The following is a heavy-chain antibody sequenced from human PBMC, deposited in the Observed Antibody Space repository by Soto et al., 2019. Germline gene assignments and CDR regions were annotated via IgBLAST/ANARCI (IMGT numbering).Heavy chain of an antibody. V-gene: IGHV3-33*01. D-gene: IGHD2-15*01. CDR3: AREGGGHTYYYGMDV. CDR2: IWYDGSNK. Sequence: QVQLVESGGGVVQPGRSLRLSCAASGFTFSSYGMHWVRQAPGKGLEWVAVIWYDGSNKYYADSVKGRFTISRDNSKNTLYLKMNSLRAEDTAVYYCAREGGGHTYYYGMDVWGQGTTVTVSS. CDR1: GFTFSSYG. J-gene: IGHJ6*02.